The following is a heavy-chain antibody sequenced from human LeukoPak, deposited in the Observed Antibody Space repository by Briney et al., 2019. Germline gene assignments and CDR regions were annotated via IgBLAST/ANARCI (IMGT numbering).Heavy chain of an antibody. D-gene: IGHD2-21*01. J-gene: IGHJ4*02. Sequence: NPSETLSLTCTVSGASVRSSGFYLNWFRQPPGEGLEWDGHIDSSGKYTNNPSLESRLTISIDSSKNQFSLRVTSVTVADTAVYYCARVGGDFHHWGQGTLVTVSS. CDR3: ARVGGDFHH. CDR1: GASVRSSGFY. CDR2: IDSSGKY. V-gene: IGHV4-31*03.